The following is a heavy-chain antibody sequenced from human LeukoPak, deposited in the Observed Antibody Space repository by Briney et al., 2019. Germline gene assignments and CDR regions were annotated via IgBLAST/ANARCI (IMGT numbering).Heavy chain of an antibody. CDR1: GFTFSSYS. D-gene: IGHD1-26*01. Sequence: GSLRLSCAASGFTFSSYSMNWVRQAPGKGLEWVSYISSSGSTIYYADSVKGRFTISRDNAKNSLYLQMNSLRAEDTAVYYCARDPVGATGDWFDPWGQGTLVTVSS. J-gene: IGHJ5*02. CDR2: ISSSGSTI. CDR3: ARDPVGATGDWFDP. V-gene: IGHV3-48*04.